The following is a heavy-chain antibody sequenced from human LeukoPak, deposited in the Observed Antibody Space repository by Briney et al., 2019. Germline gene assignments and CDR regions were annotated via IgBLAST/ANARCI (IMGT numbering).Heavy chain of an antibody. J-gene: IGHJ4*02. CDR2: IYDRGST. V-gene: IGHV4-59*01. CDR1: GGSISSYY. CDR3: ARGRTFDN. Sequence: PSETLSLTCTVSGGSISSYYWSWIRQPPGKGLEWIGNIYDRGSTKYNPSLKSRVTISVDTSKNQFSLRLSSVTAANTAVYYCARGRTFDNWGQGTLVTVSS.